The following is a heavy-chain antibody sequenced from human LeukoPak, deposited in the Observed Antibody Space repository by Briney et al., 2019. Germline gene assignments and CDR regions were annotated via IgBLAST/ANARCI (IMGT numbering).Heavy chain of an antibody. D-gene: IGHD2-2*01. V-gene: IGHV3-30-3*01. CDR1: GFTFSSYA. CDR2: ISYDGSNK. CDR3: ARGDCSSTSCRPYYFDY. J-gene: IGHJ4*02. Sequence: PGRSLRLSCAASGFTFSSYAMHWVRQAPGKGLEWVAVISYDGSNKYYADSVKGRFTISRDNSKNTLYLQMNSLRAEDTAVYYCARGDCSSTSCRPYYFDYWGQGTLVTVSS.